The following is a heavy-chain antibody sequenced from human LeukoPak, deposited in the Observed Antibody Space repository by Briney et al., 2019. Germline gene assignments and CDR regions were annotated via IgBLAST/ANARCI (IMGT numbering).Heavy chain of an antibody. CDR2: ISHDGSRK. V-gene: IGHV3-30-3*01. CDR3: ARDPENIELNSSWYFDC. CDR1: GFTFSSYA. Sequence: GGSLRLSCAASGFTFSSYAIHWVRQAPGKGLEWVAVISHDGSRKYYTDSVKGRFTISRDNSKNTLYLQMNSLRAEDTAVYYCARDPENIELNSSWYFDCWGQGTLVTVSS. J-gene: IGHJ4*02. D-gene: IGHD6-13*01.